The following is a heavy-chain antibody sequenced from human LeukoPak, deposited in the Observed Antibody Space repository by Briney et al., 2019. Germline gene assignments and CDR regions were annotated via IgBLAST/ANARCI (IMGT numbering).Heavy chain of an antibody. D-gene: IGHD3-3*01. J-gene: IGHJ4*02. V-gene: IGHV3-21*01. CDR3: AREKNDFWSGYYSGY. Sequence: GGSLRLSCAASGFTFSSYSMNWVRQAPGKGLEWVSSISSSSSYIYYADSVKGRFTISRDNVKNSLYLQMNSLRAEDTAVYYCAREKNDFWSGYYSGYWGQGTLVTVSS. CDR2: ISSSSSYI. CDR1: GFTFSSYS.